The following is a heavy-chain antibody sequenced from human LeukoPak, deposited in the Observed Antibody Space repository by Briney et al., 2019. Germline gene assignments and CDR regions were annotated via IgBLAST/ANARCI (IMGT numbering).Heavy chain of an antibody. CDR1: GFIFNKYW. CDR3: AKASAMIVVVSKHFDY. CDR2: VREDGAEK. Sequence: GGSLRLSCTASGFIFNKYWMSWVRQAPGKGLKWVATVREDGAEKYYVDSVKGRITISRDNAKNSLYLQIDSPRVEDTAVYYCAKASAMIVVVSKHFDYWGQGTLVTVSS. V-gene: IGHV3-7*01. D-gene: IGHD3-22*01. J-gene: IGHJ4*02.